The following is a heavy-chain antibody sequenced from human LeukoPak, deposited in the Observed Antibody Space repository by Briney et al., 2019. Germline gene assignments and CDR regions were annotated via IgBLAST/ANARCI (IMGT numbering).Heavy chain of an antibody. CDR1: GFTFSNAW. CDR3: STGGGIRYDILTGYHAEYSPH. J-gene: IGHJ1*01. CDR2: IKTKTDGGAT. V-gene: IGHV3-15*01. D-gene: IGHD3-9*01. Sequence: GGSLRLSCTASGFTFSNAWMSWVRQAPGKGLEWVGRIKTKTDGGATDYAAPVKDRFTISRDDSKNTVYLQMNSLKTEDTAVYYCSTGGGIRYDILTGYHAEYSPHWGQGTLVAVSS.